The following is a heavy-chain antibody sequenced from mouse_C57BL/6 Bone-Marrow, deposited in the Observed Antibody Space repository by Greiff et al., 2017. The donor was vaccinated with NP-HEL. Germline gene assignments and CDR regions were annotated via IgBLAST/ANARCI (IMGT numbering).Heavy chain of an antibody. V-gene: IGHV1-50*01. J-gene: IGHJ2*01. Sequence: VQLQQPGAELVKPGASVKLSCKASGYTFTSYWMQWVKQRPGQGLEWIGEIDPSYSYTNYNQKFKGKATLTVDTSSSTAYMQLSSLTSEDSAVYYCARGRLNYYGSSWYFDYWGQGTTLTVSS. CDR2: IDPSYSYT. D-gene: IGHD1-1*01. CDR1: GYTFTSYW. CDR3: ARGRLNYYGSSWYFDY.